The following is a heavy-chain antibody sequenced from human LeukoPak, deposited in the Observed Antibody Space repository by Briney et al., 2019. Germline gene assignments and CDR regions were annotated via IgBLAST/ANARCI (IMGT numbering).Heavy chain of an antibody. CDR3: AGLGITMIGGV. D-gene: IGHD3-10*02. CDR2: ISSSSSYI. CDR1: GFTFSSYS. V-gene: IGHV3-21*01. J-gene: IGHJ6*04. Sequence: GGSLRLSCAASGFTFSSYSMNWVRQAPGKGLEWVSSISSSSSYIYYVETVKGRFTISKDNARNSLYLQMNSLRAEDTAVYYCAGLGITMIGGVWGKGTTVTISS.